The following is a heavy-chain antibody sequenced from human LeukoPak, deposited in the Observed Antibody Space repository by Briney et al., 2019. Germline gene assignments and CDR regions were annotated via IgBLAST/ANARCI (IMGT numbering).Heavy chain of an antibody. CDR1: GYTFFSYG. Sequence: GASVKVSCKASGYTFFSYGISWVRQAPGQGLEWMGWISGYNGNTNYAQNLQGRVTMTTDTSTSTAYMELRSLRSDGTAVYYCARGLGVVTAQSEQPKPRYFDLWGRGTQVTVSS. J-gene: IGHJ2*01. CDR2: ISGYNGNT. V-gene: IGHV1-18*01. CDR3: ARGLGVVTAQSEQPKPRYFDL. D-gene: IGHD2-21*02.